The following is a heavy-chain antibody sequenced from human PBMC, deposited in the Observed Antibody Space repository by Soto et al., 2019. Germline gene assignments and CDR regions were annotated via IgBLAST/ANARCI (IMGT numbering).Heavy chain of an antibody. V-gene: IGHV2-5*01. J-gene: IGHJ6*02. Sequence: SGPTLVNPTQNLTLTCTFSRFSLSISWVGVGWIRHSPGKALEWLALIYWNDDKRYSPSLKSRLTITKDTSKNQVVLTMTNMDPVDTATYYCAHRLSYSSPFYYYGRDVWGQGTTVTVS. CDR3: AHRLSYSSPFYYYGRDV. D-gene: IGHD6-13*01. CDR1: RFSLSISWVG. CDR2: IYWNDDK.